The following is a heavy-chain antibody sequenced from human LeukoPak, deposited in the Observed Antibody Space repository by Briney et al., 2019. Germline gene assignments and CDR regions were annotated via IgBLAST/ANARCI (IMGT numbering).Heavy chain of an antibody. V-gene: IGHV4-34*01. J-gene: IGHJ6*03. CDR3: ARRSYYYGSGRRFYYMDV. Sequence: SETLSLTCAVYGGSFSGYYWSWIRQPPGKGLGWIGEINHSGSTNYNPPLKSRVTISVDTSKNQFSLKLSSVTAADTAVYYCARRSYYYGSGRRFYYMDVWGKGTTVTISS. D-gene: IGHD3-10*01. CDR1: GGSFSGYY. CDR2: INHSGST.